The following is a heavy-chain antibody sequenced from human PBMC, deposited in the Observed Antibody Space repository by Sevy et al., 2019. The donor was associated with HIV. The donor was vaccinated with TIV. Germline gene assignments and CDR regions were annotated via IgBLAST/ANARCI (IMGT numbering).Heavy chain of an antibody. Sequence: GGSLRLSCAASGFIFSNAWMSWVRQAPGKGLEWVGRIKSKSDGGPSDYAAPVKGRFTISRDDSRNTLYLQMNSLKTEDTAVDYCTSMTTVEGVFDFWGQGTLVTVSS. J-gene: IGHJ4*02. D-gene: IGHD4-17*01. V-gene: IGHV3-15*01. CDR3: TSMTTVEGVFDF. CDR1: GFIFSNAW. CDR2: IKSKSDGGPS.